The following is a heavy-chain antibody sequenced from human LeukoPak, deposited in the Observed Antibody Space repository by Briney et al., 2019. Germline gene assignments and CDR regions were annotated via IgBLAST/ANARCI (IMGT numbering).Heavy chain of an antibody. CDR1: GFTFSSYG. D-gene: IGHD6-13*01. Sequence: GGSLRLSCAASGFTFSSYGMHWVRQAPGKGLEWVAFIRYDGSNKYYADSVKGRFTISRDNSKNTLYLQMNSLRAEDTAVYYCAKVNSYSSSWYVDKHYYYYMDVWGKGTTVTISS. J-gene: IGHJ6*03. V-gene: IGHV3-30*02. CDR3: AKVNSYSSSWYVDKHYYYYMDV. CDR2: IRYDGSNK.